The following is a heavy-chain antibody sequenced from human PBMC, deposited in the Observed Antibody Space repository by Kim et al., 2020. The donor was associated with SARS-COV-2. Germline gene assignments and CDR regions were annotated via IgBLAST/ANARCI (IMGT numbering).Heavy chain of an antibody. J-gene: IGHJ6*02. D-gene: IGHD3-9*01. CDR1: GCSISSSNW. CDR3: AREKVDILTGYYYYGMDV. V-gene: IGHV4-4*02. Sequence: SETLSLTCAVSGCSISSSNWWSWVRQPPGKGLEWIGEIYHSGSTNYNPSLKSRVTISVDKSKNQFSLKLSSVTAADTAVYYCAREKVDILTGYYYYGMDVWGQGTTVTVSS. CDR2: IYHSGST.